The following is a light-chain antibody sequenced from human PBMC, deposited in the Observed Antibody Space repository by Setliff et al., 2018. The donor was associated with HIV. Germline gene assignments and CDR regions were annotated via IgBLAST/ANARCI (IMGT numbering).Light chain of an antibody. J-gene: IGLJ1*01. CDR1: RSDVGAYNY. V-gene: IGLV2-14*03. CDR2: EVN. CDR3: SSYRGGSTLFV. Sequence: LPQPASVSGSPGQSITISCSGTRSDVGAYNYVSWYQQYPGKAPKLVIYEVNNRPSGVSNRFSGSKSGNTASLTISGLQAEDEADYFCSSYRGGSTLFVLGPGTKVTVL.